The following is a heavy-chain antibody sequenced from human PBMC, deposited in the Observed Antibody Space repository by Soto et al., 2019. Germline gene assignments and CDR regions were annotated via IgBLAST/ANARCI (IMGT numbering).Heavy chain of an antibody. CDR3: AREGLSGWYVCAFDI. D-gene: IGHD6-19*01. J-gene: IGHJ3*02. Sequence: QVQLVESGGGVVQPGRSLRLSCGASGFTFSSYAMHWVRQAPGKGLEWVAVISYDGSNKYYADSVKGRFTISRDNPKNTLYLQMNSLTAEDTAVYYCAREGLSGWYVCAFDIWGQGTMVTVSS. V-gene: IGHV3-30-3*01. CDR2: ISYDGSNK. CDR1: GFTFSSYA.